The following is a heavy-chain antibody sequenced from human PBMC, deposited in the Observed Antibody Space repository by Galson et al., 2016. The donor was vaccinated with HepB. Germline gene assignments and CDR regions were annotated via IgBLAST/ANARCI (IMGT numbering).Heavy chain of an antibody. D-gene: IGHD2-15*01. CDR3: ANGGDYDH. J-gene: IGHJ4*02. CDR1: GFTFSESA. Sequence: SLRLSCAASGFTFSESAMSWVRQAPGKGLEWVSAISGDGVHTYYADSVKGRFTISRDISKNTLFLQMNSLRAEDTAVYYCANGGDYDHWGQGTLLTVSS. V-gene: IGHV3-23*01. CDR2: ISGDGVHT.